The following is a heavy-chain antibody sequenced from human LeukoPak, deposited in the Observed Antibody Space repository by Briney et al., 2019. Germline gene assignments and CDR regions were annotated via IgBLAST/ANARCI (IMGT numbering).Heavy chain of an antibody. CDR2: ILYDGRNK. J-gene: IGHJ5*01. Sequence: GGSLRLACAPDALTLSSYSMQWVRQAPGKGMEWEAVILYDGRNKSYADSVKGLFSIARDNANNTLYLQMNGLRGENTDVYYCAWTPVPYCSSTSCYAEWVDSWGQGTLVTVSS. CDR3: AWTPVPYCSSTSCYAEWVDS. D-gene: IGHD2-2*01. V-gene: IGHV3-30-3*02. CDR1: ALTLSSYS.